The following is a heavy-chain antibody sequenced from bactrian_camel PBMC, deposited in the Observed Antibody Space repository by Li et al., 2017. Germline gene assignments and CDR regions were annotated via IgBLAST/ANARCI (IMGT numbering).Heavy chain of an antibody. CDR3: AADFRFCSLEWGRSADFGY. Sequence: VQLVESGGGSVQAGGSLKLSCEASGFTLLSFCAGWFHQAPGKEREGVATIYIGSTKRMYADSVKGRFTTSQDNANNTVYLQMTSLKPEDTAVYYCAADFRFCSLEWGRSADFGYWGQGTQVTVS. CDR1: GFTLLSFC. V-gene: IGHV3S40*01. J-gene: IGHJ6*01. D-gene: IGHD1*01. CDR2: IYIGSTKR.